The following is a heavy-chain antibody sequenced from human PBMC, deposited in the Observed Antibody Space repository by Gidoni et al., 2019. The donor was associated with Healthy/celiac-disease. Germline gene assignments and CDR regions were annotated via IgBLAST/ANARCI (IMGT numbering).Heavy chain of an antibody. Sequence: QLQLQESGSGLVKPSQTLSLTCAVSGGSISSGGYSWSWIRQPPGKGLEWIGYIYHSGSTYYNPSLKSRVTISVDRSKNQFSLKLSSVTAADTAVYYCARAYDSSGYYYEWYFDYWGQGTLVTVSS. J-gene: IGHJ4*02. CDR3: ARAYDSSGYYYEWYFDY. V-gene: IGHV4-30-2*01. CDR2: IYHSGST. CDR1: GGSISSGGYS. D-gene: IGHD3-22*01.